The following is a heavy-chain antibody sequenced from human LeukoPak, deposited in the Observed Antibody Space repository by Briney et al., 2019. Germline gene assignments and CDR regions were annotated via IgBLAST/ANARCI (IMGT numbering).Heavy chain of an antibody. D-gene: IGHD4-17*01. CDR3: ARDQDPTVSSRYASDI. CDR1: GYTLTTYY. CDR2: INPSGGST. Sequence: ASVKVSCKASGYTLTTYYMHWVRQAPGQGLEWMGIINPSGGSTTYAQKFQGRVTMTRDTSTSTVHMELRSLRSEDTAVYYCARDQDPTVSSRYASDIWGQGTMVTVSS. V-gene: IGHV1-46*01. J-gene: IGHJ3*02.